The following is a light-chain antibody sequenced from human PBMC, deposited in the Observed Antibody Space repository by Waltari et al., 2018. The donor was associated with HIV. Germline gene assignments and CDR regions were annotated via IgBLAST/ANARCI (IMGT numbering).Light chain of an antibody. J-gene: IGLJ1*01. CDR1: TRALGCYTY. Sequence: QSGLTQPASVSGSPGQPPTISCPGTTRALGCYTYFSWYQQHPGTAPKLIIYEVSNRPSGVSNRFSGSKSGNTASLTISGLQPEDETDYYCSSFSSSSTPYVFGTGTKVTVL. CDR3: SSFSSSSTPYV. CDR2: EVS. V-gene: IGLV2-14*01.